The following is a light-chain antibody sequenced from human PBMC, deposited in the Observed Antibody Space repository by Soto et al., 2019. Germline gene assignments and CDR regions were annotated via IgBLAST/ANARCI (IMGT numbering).Light chain of an antibody. CDR2: EVS. J-gene: IGLJ2*01. Sequence: QSVLTQPPSASGSPGQSVTISCTGTSNDVGGYNYVSWYQQHPGKAPKLMIHEVSKRPSGVPDRFSGSKSGNTASLTVSWLLTEDEADYYCSSYGGANTVVFGGGTKLTVL. CDR3: SSYGGANTVV. V-gene: IGLV2-8*01. CDR1: SNDVGGYNY.